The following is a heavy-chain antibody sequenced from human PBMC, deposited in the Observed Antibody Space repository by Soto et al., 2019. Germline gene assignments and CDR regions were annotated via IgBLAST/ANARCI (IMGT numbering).Heavy chain of an antibody. Sequence: EVQLVESGGGLVKPGGSLRLSCAASGFTFSTYSMNWVRQAPGTGLEWVSSISSSSGYIYYADSVKGRFTISRDDAKNSQSMQMNSLRAEDTAVYYCARVRSYSYGQGYGMDVWGQGTTVTVSS. CDR1: GFTFSTYS. J-gene: IGHJ6*02. V-gene: IGHV3-21*01. CDR2: ISSSSGYI. CDR3: ARVRSYSYGQGYGMDV. D-gene: IGHD5-18*01.